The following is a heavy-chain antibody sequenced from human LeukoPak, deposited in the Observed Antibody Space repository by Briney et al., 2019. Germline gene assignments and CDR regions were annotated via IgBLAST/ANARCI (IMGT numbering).Heavy chain of an antibody. Sequence: GGSLRFSCAASGFSFSSSWMSWVRQAPGKGLEWVANIKQDGSDKYYVDSVKGRFTISRDNARNSLYLQMNSLRAEDTAVYYCTLVQVAGVFDYWGQGTLVTVSS. D-gene: IGHD6-19*01. J-gene: IGHJ4*02. CDR3: TLVQVAGVFDY. V-gene: IGHV3-7*01. CDR2: IKQDGSDK. CDR1: GFSFSSSW.